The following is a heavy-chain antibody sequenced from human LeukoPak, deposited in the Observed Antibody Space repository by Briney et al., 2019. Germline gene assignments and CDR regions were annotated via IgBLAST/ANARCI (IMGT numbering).Heavy chain of an antibody. CDR1: GFTFSNYW. D-gene: IGHD3-10*01. CDR2: IYSGGST. J-gene: IGHJ4*02. CDR3: ARGRDYGDY. V-gene: IGHV3-53*01. Sequence: EGSLRLSCAASGFTFSNYWMSWVRQAPGKGLEWVSVIYSGGSTYYADSVKGRFTISRDNSKNTLYLQMNSLRAEDTAVYYCARGRDYGDYWGQGTLVTVSS.